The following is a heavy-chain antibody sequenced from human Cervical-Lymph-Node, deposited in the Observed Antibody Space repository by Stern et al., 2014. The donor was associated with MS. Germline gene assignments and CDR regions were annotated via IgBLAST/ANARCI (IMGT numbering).Heavy chain of an antibody. Sequence: QLQLQESGPGLVKPSETLSLTCSVSGDSVSNRNYYWGWIRQPPGKGLVWIGSIYYSGNTYYNPSLKSRVTISVDTSQIQYYLRLNSVTAADTAVYYCARVRGYGDSYFDYWGQGTLVTVSS. CDR1: GDSVSNRNYY. CDR2: IYYSGNT. CDR3: ARVRGYGDSYFDY. D-gene: IGHD4-17*01. V-gene: IGHV4-39*01. J-gene: IGHJ4*02.